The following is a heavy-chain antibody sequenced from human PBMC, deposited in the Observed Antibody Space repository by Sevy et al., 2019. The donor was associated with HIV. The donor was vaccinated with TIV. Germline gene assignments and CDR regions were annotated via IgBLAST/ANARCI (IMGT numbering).Heavy chain of an antibody. J-gene: IGHJ4*02. V-gene: IGHV1-2*06. D-gene: IGHD2-2*01. CDR3: ARYCSSTSCYAPPFDY. CDR2: INPKSDGT. Sequence: ASVKVSCKASGYTFTDYYMHWVRQAPGQGLEWMGRINPKSDGTNYLQKFQGRVTMTRDTSISTAYMELSRLRSDDTAVYYCARYCSSTSCYAPPFDYWGQGTLVTVSS. CDR1: GYTFTDYY.